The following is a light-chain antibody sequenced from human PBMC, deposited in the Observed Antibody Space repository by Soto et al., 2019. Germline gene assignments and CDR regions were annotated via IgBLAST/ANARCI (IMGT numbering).Light chain of an antibody. Sequence: QSSLTQPASVSGSPGRSVTISCTGTSSDVGDFNYVSWYQHLTGRAPKLCIYDVTTRPSGISYRFSASKYVRTASLTISGLPAEDESDYYCSSYSSRTTHVVFGGGTKLTVL. J-gene: IGLJ2*01. CDR1: SSDVGDFNY. CDR3: SSYSSRTTHVV. CDR2: DVT. V-gene: IGLV2-14*03.